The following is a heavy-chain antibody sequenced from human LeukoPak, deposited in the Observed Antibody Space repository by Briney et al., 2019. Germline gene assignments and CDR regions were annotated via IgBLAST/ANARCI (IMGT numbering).Heavy chain of an antibody. J-gene: IGHJ2*01. CDR2: VYPGDSDT. CDR3: ARRGPTGDRASWYFDL. V-gene: IGHV5-51*01. CDR1: GYSFTSYW. D-gene: IGHD7-27*01. Sequence: KVGESLKISCKGSGYSFTSYWIGWVRQMPGKGLEWMGIVYPGDSDTRYSPSFQGQVTISADKSISTAYLQWSSLKASDTAMYYCARRGPTGDRASWYFDLWGRGTLVTVSS.